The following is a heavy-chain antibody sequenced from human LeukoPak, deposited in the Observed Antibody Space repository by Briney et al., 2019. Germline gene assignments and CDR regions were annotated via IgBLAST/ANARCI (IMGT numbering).Heavy chain of an antibody. J-gene: IGHJ4*02. CDR2: IIPIFGTA. CDR1: GGTFSSYA. Sequence: SVKVSCKASGGTFSSYAISWVRQAPGRGLEWMGGIIPIFGTANYAQKFQGRVTITADESTSTAYMELSSLRSEDTAVYYYARWGSSGYPYYFDYWGQGTLVTVSS. CDR3: ARWGSSGYPYYFDY. D-gene: IGHD3-22*01. V-gene: IGHV1-69*01.